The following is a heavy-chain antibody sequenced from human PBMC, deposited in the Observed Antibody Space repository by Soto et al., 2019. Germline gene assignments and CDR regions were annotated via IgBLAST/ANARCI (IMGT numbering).Heavy chain of an antibody. Sequence: ASVKVSCKASGYTFTSYDINWVRKPPEKGFEWMGWMNPNSGNTGYAQKFQGRVTMTRNTSISTAYMELSSLRSEDTAVYYCARGGITIFGVVQKDAFDIWGQGTMVTVSS. CDR2: MNPNSGNT. D-gene: IGHD3-3*01. CDR1: GYTFTSYD. V-gene: IGHV1-8*01. CDR3: ARGGITIFGVVQKDAFDI. J-gene: IGHJ3*02.